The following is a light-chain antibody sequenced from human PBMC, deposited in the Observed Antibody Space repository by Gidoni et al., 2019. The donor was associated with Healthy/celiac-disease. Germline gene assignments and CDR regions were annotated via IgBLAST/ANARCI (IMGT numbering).Light chain of an antibody. CDR3: QQRSNWPPT. J-gene: IGKJ5*01. V-gene: IGKV3-11*01. CDR2: DAS. CDR1: LVVSSY. Sequence: EIVLTQSPASLSLSPGETAALPCRASLVVSSYLAWYQQKPGQAPRLLIYDASNRATGFPARFSGSGSGTDFTLTISSLEPEDFAVYYCQQRSNWPPTFGQGTRLEIK.